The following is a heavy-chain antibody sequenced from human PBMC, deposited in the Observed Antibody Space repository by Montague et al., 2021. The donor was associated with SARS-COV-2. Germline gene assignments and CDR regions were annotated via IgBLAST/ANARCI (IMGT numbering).Heavy chain of an antibody. D-gene: IGHD6-19*01. CDR2: IYYSGST. Sequence: SETRSLTCTVSGGSISSYYWSWIRQPQGKGLEWIGYIYYSGSTNYNPSLTSRVAISVDTSKNQFSLKLSSVTAADTAVYYCARGSGWMGNAFDIWGQGTMVTVSS. CDR1: GGSISSYY. J-gene: IGHJ3*02. CDR3: ARGSGWMGNAFDI. V-gene: IGHV4-59*01.